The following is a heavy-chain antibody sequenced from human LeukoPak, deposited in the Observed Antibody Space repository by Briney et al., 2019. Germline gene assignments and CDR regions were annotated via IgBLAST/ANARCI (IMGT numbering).Heavy chain of an antibody. CDR2: IYSGGST. J-gene: IGHJ4*02. CDR3: ARDLTAYFDY. CDR1: GFTVSSNY. Sequence: PGGSLRFSCAASGFTVSSNYMSWVRQAPGKGLESVSVIYSGGSTYYADSVKGRFTISRDNSKKTLYLQMNSLRAEDTAVYYCARDLTAYFDYWGQGTLVTVSS. V-gene: IGHV3-66*01. D-gene: IGHD3-16*01.